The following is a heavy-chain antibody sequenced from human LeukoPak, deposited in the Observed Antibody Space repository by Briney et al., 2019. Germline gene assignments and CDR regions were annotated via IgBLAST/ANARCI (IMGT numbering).Heavy chain of an antibody. V-gene: IGHV4-30-4*08. D-gene: IGHD1-1*01. Sequence: TSETLSLTCTVSGDSISSVDYYWSWIRQPPGKGLEWIGYIYYSGSTYYNPSLKSRVTISVDTSKNQFSLKLSSVTAADTAVYYCARSCGYYYFEYWGQGNLVTVSS. CDR1: GDSISSVDYY. CDR2: IYYSGST. CDR3: ARSCGYYYFEY. J-gene: IGHJ4*02.